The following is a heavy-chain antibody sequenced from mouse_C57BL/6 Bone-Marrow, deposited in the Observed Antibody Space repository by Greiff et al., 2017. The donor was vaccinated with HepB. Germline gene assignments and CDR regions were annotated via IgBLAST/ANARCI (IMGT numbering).Heavy chain of an antibody. CDR3: TTEDYDYDEGFAY. CDR2: IDPENGDT. J-gene: IGHJ3*01. Sequence: EVKLQQSGAELVRPGASVKLSCTASGFNIKDDYMHWVKQRPEQGLEWIGWIDPENGDTEYASKFQGKATITADTSSNTAYLQLSSLTSEDTAVYYCTTEDYDYDEGFAYWGQGTLVTVSA. CDR1: GFNIKDDY. V-gene: IGHV14-4*01. D-gene: IGHD2-4*01.